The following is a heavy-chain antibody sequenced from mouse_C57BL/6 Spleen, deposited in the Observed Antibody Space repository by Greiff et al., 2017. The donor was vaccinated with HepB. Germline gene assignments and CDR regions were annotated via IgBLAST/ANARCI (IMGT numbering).Heavy chain of an antibody. D-gene: IGHD2-5*01. CDR1: GFSLTSYG. V-gene: IGHV2-5*01. J-gene: IGHJ3*01. CDR3: AKGGYDSNYGFAY. Sequence: VKLMESGPGLVQPSQSLSITCTVSGFSLTSYGVHWVRQSPGKGLEWLGVIWRGGSTDYNAAFMSRLSITKDNSKSQVFFKMNSLQADDTAIYYCAKGGYDSNYGFAYWGQGTLVTVSA. CDR2: IWRGGST.